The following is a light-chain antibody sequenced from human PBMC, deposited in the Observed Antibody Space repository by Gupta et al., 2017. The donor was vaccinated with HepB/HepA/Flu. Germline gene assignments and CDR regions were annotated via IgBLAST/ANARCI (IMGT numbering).Light chain of an antibody. V-gene: IGLV2-14*03. CDR2: DVS. CDR3: SSYASSSTRVV. J-gene: IGLJ2*01. CDR1: SSDIGNYNY. Sequence: SALTQPASVSGSPAQSITISCTGTSSDIGNYNYVSWYQQHPGKGPKLMIFDVSNRPSGVSSRFSGSKSGNTASLTISGLQAEDEADYYCSSYASSSTRVVFGGGTRVTVL.